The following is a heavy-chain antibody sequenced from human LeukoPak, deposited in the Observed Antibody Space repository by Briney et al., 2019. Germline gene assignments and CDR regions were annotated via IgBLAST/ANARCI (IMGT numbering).Heavy chain of an antibody. CDR2: ISAYNGNT. Sequence: ASVKVSCKASGYTFTSYGISWVRQAPGQGLEWMGWISAYNGNTNYAQKLQGRVTMTTDTSTSTAYMELRSLRSDDTAVYYCARGYSSSWWTGKYYYGMDVWGQGTTVTVSS. D-gene: IGHD6-13*01. CDR3: ARGYSSSWWTGKYYYGMDV. J-gene: IGHJ6*02. V-gene: IGHV1-18*01. CDR1: GYTFTSYG.